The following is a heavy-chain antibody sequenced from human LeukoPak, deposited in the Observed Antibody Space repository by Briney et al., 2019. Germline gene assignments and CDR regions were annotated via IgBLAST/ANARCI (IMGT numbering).Heavy chain of an antibody. CDR1: GGSISSHGYY. Sequence: SETLSLTCTVSGGSISSHGYYWSWIRQHPGKGLEWIGYIYYSGSTYYNPSLKSRITISVDTSKSQFSLRLSSVTAADTAVYYCGREGIPYSPSPYYFDYWGQGNLVTVSS. CDR3: GREGIPYSPSPYYFDY. J-gene: IGHJ4*02. CDR2: IYYSGST. V-gene: IGHV4-31*03. D-gene: IGHD3-9*01.